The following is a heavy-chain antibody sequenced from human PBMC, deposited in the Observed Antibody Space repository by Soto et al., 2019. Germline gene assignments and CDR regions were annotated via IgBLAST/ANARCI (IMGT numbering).Heavy chain of an antibody. J-gene: IGHJ5*02. CDR3: AREGGHGWFDP. CDR2: IYSGGST. Sequence: EVQLVESGGGLVQPGGSLRLSCAASGFTVSSNYMSWVRQAPGKGLEWVSVIYSGGSTYYADSVKGRFTICRHNSKNTLYLQMNSLRAEETAVYDCAREGGHGWFDPWGQGTLVTVSS. CDR1: GFTVSSNY. V-gene: IGHV3-53*04.